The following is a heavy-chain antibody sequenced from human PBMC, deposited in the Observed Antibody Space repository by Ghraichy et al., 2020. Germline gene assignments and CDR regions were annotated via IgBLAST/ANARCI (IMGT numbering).Heavy chain of an antibody. Sequence: LSLTCAASGFTFSGSAMHWVRQASGKGLEWVGRIRSKANSYATAYAASVKGRFTISRDDSKNTAYLQMNSLKTEDTAVYYCTRHGGIRFLGSFDPWGQGTLVTVSS. CDR3: TRHGGIRFLGSFDP. J-gene: IGHJ5*02. CDR1: GFTFSGSA. D-gene: IGHD3-3*01. V-gene: IGHV3-73*01. CDR2: IRSKANSYAT.